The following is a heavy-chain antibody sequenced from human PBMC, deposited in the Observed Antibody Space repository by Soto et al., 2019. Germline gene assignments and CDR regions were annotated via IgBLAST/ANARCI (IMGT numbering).Heavy chain of an antibody. J-gene: IGHJ6*02. CDR3: ARDPVPTHPGDYYDSSGYYQAFYGMDV. CDR2: ISSSGSTI. D-gene: IGHD3-22*01. CDR1: GFTFSSYE. V-gene: IGHV3-48*03. Sequence: PGGSLRLSCAASGFTFSSYEMNWVRQAPGKGLEWVSYISSSGSTIYYADSVKGRFTISRDNAKNSLYLQMNSLRAEDTAVYYRARDPVPTHPGDYYDSSGYYQAFYGMDVWGQGTTVTVSS.